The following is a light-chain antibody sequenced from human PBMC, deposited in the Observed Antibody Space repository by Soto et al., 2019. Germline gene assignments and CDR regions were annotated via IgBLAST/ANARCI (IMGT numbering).Light chain of an antibody. CDR3: QQYNNWPFT. V-gene: IGKV3-15*01. Sequence: EIVMTQSPATLSVSPGERATLSCRASQSVSSNLAWYQQKPGQAPRLLIYGASTRATGIPARFSGSGSGTEFTRTISSLQSEDSAVYYCQQYNNWPFTFGPGTKVAIK. CDR2: GAS. J-gene: IGKJ3*01. CDR1: QSVSSN.